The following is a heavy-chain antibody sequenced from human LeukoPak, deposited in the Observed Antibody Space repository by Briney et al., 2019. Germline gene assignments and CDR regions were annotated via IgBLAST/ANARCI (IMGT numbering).Heavy chain of an antibody. CDR2: ISAYNGNT. D-gene: IGHD3-22*01. CDR1: GYTFTSYG. CDR3: ARDTYYYDRSFDY. Sequence: ASVKVSCKASGYTFTSYGISWVGQAPGQGLEWMGWISAYNGNTNYAQKLQGRVTMTTDTSTSTAYRELRSLRSDDAAVYYCARDTYYYDRSFDYWAQGTLVTVSS. V-gene: IGHV1-18*01. J-gene: IGHJ4*02.